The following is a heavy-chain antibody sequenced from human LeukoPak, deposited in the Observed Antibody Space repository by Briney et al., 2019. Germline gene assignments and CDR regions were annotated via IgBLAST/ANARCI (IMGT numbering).Heavy chain of an antibody. Sequence: PSETLSLTCTVSGGSISSYYWSWIRQPPGKGLEWIGYIYYSGSTNYNPSLKSRVTISVDTSKNQFSLKLSSVTAADTAVYYCARGSVVVSDHTNYFDYWGQGTLVTVSS. CDR3: ARGSVVVSDHTNYFDY. V-gene: IGHV4-59*01. J-gene: IGHJ4*02. CDR1: GGSISSYY. CDR2: IYYSGST. D-gene: IGHD2-15*01.